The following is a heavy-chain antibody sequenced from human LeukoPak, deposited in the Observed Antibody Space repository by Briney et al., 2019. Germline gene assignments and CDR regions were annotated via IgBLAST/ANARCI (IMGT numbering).Heavy chain of an antibody. Sequence: GGSLRLSCEGSGFIFSSYAMTWVRQAPGKGLEWVSAISGSGGSTYYADSVKGRFTISRDNSKNTLYLQMNSLRAEDTAVYYCAKDPDSSGYYYGPLDYWGQGTLVTVSS. CDR3: AKDPDSSGYYYGPLDY. D-gene: IGHD3-22*01. CDR1: GFIFSSYA. V-gene: IGHV3-23*01. CDR2: ISGSGGST. J-gene: IGHJ4*02.